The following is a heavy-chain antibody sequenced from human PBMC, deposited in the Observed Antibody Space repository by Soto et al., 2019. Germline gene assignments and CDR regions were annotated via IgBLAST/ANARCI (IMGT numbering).Heavy chain of an antibody. V-gene: IGHV4-30-2*01. CDR1: GGSISSGGYS. Sequence: SETLSLTCAVSGGSISSGGYSWSWIRQPPGKGLEWIGYIYHSGSTYYNPSLKSRVTISVDRSKNRFSLKLSSVTAADTAVYYCARADGSSALALNYWGQGTLVTVSS. J-gene: IGHJ4*02. CDR3: ARADGSSALALNY. CDR2: IYHSGST. D-gene: IGHD6-25*01.